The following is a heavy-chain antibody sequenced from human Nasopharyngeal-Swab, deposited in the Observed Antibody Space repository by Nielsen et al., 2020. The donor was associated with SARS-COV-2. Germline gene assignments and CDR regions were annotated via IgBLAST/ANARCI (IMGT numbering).Heavy chain of an antibody. J-gene: IGHJ4*02. CDR3: ARLLGYCSSTSCDY. V-gene: IGHV4-34*01. CDR1: GGSFSGYY. Sequence: SETLSLTCAVYGGSFSGYYWSWIRQPPGKGLEWIGEINHSGSTDYSPSLKSRVTISVDTSKNQFSLKLSSVTAADTAVYYCARLLGYCSSTSCDYWGQGTLVTVSS. D-gene: IGHD2-2*01. CDR2: INHSGST.